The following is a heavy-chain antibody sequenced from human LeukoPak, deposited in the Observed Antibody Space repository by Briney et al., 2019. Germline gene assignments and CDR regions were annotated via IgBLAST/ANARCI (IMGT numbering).Heavy chain of an antibody. Sequence: GGSLRLSCAVSGFTFSSHSMNWVRQAPGKGLEWVSYISSSSSTIYYADSVKGRFTISRDNAKNSLYLQMNSLRAEDTAVYYCARDPGYWGQGTLVTVSS. CDR2: ISSSSSTI. J-gene: IGHJ4*02. CDR1: GFTFSSHS. CDR3: ARDPGY. V-gene: IGHV3-48*04.